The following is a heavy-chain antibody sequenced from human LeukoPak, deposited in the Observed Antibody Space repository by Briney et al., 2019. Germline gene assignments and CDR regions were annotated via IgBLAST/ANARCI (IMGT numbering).Heavy chain of an antibody. CDR2: ISGSGSRT. Sequence: GGSLRLSCAASGFTFSSYWMSWVRQAPGKGLEWVSGISGSGSRTYYADSVKGRFTISRENSKNTLYLQMSSLRAEDTAVYYCAKDRDLNSQVYFDYWGQGTLVTVSS. J-gene: IGHJ4*02. D-gene: IGHD1-1*01. V-gene: IGHV3-23*01. CDR1: GFTFSSYW. CDR3: AKDRDLNSQVYFDY.